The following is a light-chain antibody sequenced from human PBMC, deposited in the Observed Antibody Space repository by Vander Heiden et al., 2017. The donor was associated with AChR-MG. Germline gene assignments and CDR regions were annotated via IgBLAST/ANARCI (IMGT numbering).Light chain of an antibody. Sequence: EIVLTQSPGTLSLSPGERATLSCRASQSVSSSYLAWYQQKPGQAPRLLIYGASSRATGIPDRFSGSGSGTDVTLTISRLEPEDFAVYYCQQNGSSPITFGQGTRLEIK. J-gene: IGKJ5*01. CDR1: QSVSSSY. CDR3: QQNGSSPIT. V-gene: IGKV3-20*01. CDR2: GAS.